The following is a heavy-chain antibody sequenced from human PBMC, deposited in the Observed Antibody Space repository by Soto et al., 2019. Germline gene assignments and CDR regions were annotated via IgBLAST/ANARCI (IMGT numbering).Heavy chain of an antibody. CDR3: ATQRTSVVTQAYFDV. V-gene: IGHV4-39*01. Sequence: SETLSLTCTVTGDSISSRSYYWGWIRQPPWKGLEWIGSIYYSGSTYNNPSLRSRVSMSIDTSKDQFSLKLKSVTAADTALYFCATQRTSVVTQAYFDVWGPGXLVTVFS. J-gene: IGHJ4*02. CDR2: IYYSGST. D-gene: IGHD2-21*02. CDR1: GDSISSRSYY.